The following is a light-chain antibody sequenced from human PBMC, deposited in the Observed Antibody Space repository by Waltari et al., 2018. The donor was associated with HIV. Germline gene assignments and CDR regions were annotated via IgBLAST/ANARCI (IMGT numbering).Light chain of an antibody. CDR3: SSYAGSNNLL. J-gene: IGLJ2*01. Sequence: QSALTQPPSASGSPGQSVIISCTGNSSDVGGYNYVSWYQQHPGKAPKLMIYEVTKRPSGVPDRFSGSKSGNTASLTVSGLQAEDEADYYCSSYAGSNNLLFGGGTKLTVL. V-gene: IGLV2-8*01. CDR2: EVT. CDR1: SSDVGGYNY.